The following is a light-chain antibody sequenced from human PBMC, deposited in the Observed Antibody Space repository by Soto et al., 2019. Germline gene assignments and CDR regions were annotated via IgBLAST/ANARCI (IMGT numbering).Light chain of an antibody. CDR3: QQYSSSPLT. Sequence: EIVLTQSPGTLSLSPGERATLSCRASRTVFSSYLAWYQQKPGQAPRLLIYGASIRATGISDRFSGSGSGTVFTLTISRLEPEDFAVYYCQQYSSSPLTFGQGTKVEIK. CDR1: RTVFSSY. J-gene: IGKJ1*01. V-gene: IGKV3-20*01. CDR2: GAS.